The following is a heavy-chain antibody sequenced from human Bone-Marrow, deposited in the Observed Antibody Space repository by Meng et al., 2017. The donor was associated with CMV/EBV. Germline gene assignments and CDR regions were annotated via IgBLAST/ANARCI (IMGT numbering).Heavy chain of an antibody. CDR2: IRYEGSNK. CDR1: GFTFRSYG. V-gene: IGHV3-30*02. Sequence: GGSLRLSCVASGFTFRSYGMHWVRQAPGKGLEGVAFIRYEGSNKYYADSVTGRFTISRDNSQNTLFLQMDSLRPEDTAVYYCAKVYSNYEDFYYGMDVWGQGTTVTVYS. D-gene: IGHD4-11*01. J-gene: IGHJ6*01. CDR3: AKVYSNYEDFYYGMDV.